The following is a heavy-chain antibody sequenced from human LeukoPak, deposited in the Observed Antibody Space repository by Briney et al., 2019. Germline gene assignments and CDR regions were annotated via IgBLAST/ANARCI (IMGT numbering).Heavy chain of an antibody. D-gene: IGHD3-3*01. CDR3: ASGYLDDFWSGHF. Sequence: GGALRLSCAASGFTFGTHWMSWVRQVPGKGLEGVANIKEDGSAKYYVDSVKGRFTISRDNAKKSLYLQMNSLRAEDSAVYYCASGYLDDFWSGHFWGQGTQVTVSS. J-gene: IGHJ4*02. CDR1: GFTFGTHW. CDR2: IKEDGSAK. V-gene: IGHV3-7*01.